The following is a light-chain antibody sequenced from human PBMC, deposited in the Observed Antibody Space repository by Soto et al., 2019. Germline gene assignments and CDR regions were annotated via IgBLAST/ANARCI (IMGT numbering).Light chain of an antibody. V-gene: IGKV3-15*01. CDR1: QSVNNK. Sequence: EIVMTQSPATLSVSLGERATLSCRASQSVNNKVAWYQQKPGQAPRLLIYGASTRATGIPPRFSGSGSWTEFTHTLSSLQSEDFAVYYWEQYNNWPSWTFGQGTKVEI. J-gene: IGKJ1*01. CDR3: EQYNNWPSWT. CDR2: GAS.